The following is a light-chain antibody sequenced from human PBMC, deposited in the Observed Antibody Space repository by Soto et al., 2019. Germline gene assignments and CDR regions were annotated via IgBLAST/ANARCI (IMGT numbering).Light chain of an antibody. CDR2: GAS. V-gene: IGKV3-15*01. CDR3: QQYNNWPQT. J-gene: IGKJ1*01. Sequence: EIVLTQSPGTVSLSPGERATLSCRASQSVSSSSLAWYQQRPGQAPRLLIYGASKRAIGLPARFSRSGSGTEFTLPIPSLQSEDFAVYYCQQYNNWPQTFGQGTKVDIK. CDR1: QSVSSSS.